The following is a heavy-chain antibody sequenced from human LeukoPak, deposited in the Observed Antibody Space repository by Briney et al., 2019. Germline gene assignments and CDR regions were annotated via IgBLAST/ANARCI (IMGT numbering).Heavy chain of an antibody. CDR1: GGSISSYY. J-gene: IGHJ4*02. CDR3: ARDRAVAGIDY. Sequence: SETLSLTCTVSGGSISSYYWSWIRQPPGKGLEWIGYIYYSGSTNYNPSLKSRVTISVDTSKNQFSLKLSSVTAAETAVYYCARDRAVAGIDYWGQGTLVTVSS. V-gene: IGHV4-59*01. CDR2: IYYSGST. D-gene: IGHD6-19*01.